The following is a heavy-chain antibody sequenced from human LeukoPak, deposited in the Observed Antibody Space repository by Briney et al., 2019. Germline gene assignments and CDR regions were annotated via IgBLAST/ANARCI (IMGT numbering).Heavy chain of an antibody. V-gene: IGHV4-59*11. CDR3: ARTGSSWPLYYYYYMDV. D-gene: IGHD6-13*01. CDR2: VSVSGST. Sequence: NPSETLSLTCTVSGGSISSHYWSWIRQPPGKGLEWIGYVSVSGSTNYNPSLKSRVTVSVDTSKDQFSLKLTSVTAADTAVYYCARTGSSWPLYYYYYMDVWGKGTTVTVSS. CDR1: GGSISSHY. J-gene: IGHJ6*03.